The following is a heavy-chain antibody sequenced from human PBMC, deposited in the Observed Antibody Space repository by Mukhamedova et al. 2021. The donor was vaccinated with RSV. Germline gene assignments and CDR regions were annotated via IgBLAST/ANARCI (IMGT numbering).Heavy chain of an antibody. Sequence: GKGLERVSVIYSGGHTYYADSVEGRFTISRDNSKNTLYLQMNSLRTEDTAVYYCAKDRPNSGWPNDAFDVWGQGTMVIVSS. D-gene: IGHD6-25*01. CDR2: IYSGGHT. J-gene: IGHJ3*01. V-gene: IGHV3-53*05. CDR3: AKDRPNSGWPNDAFDV.